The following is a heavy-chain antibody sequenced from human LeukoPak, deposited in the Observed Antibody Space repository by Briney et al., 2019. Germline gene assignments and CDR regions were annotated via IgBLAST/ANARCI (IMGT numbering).Heavy chain of an antibody. J-gene: IGHJ4*02. D-gene: IGHD5-18*01. CDR2: ISYDGSNK. V-gene: IGHV3-30-3*01. CDR3: ARDGPRVDTAMVLYYFDY. Sequence: GGSLRLSCAASGFTFSDYYMSWIRQAPGKGLEWVAVISYDGSNKYYADSVKGRFTISRDNSKNTLYLQMNSLRAEDTAVYYCARDGPRVDTAMVLYYFDYWGQGTLVTVSS. CDR1: GFTFSDYY.